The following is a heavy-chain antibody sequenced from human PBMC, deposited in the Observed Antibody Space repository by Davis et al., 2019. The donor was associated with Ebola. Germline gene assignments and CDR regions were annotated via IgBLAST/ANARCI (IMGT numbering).Heavy chain of an antibody. V-gene: IGHV3-30*04. CDR3: ARRRGGTCTSATCYGRFDP. CDR2: ISYDATTE. CDR1: GFTFSTYA. J-gene: IGHJ5*02. D-gene: IGHD2-2*01. Sequence: PGGSLRLSCAASGFTFSTYALHWVRQAPGKGLEWLTVISYDATTEYADSVKGRFTISRDDSKNTLSLQMNSLRAEDTAIYYCARRRGGTCTSATCYGRFDPWGQGTLVTVSS.